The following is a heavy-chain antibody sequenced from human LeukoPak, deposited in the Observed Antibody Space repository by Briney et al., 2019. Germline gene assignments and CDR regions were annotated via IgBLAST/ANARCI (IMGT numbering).Heavy chain of an antibody. CDR2: IYDSGRT. CDR1: GGSISSSSYY. CDR3: ARRVMTTVTSIGYYFDY. Sequence: SETLSLTCTVSGGSISSSSYYWGWLRQPPGKGLEWGGSIYDSGRTYYNPSLKRRVTISENTTKKQFSLKLSSATAADTSVYYCARRVMTTVTSIGYYFDYCGQGTLATVSS. J-gene: IGHJ4*02. V-gene: IGHV4-39*01. D-gene: IGHD4-17*01.